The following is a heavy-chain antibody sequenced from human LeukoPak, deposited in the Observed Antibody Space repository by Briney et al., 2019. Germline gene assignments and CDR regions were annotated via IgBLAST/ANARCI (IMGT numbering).Heavy chain of an antibody. V-gene: IGHV3-23*01. D-gene: IGHD2-2*01. Sequence: GGSLRLSCAAYGFTFSSYAMSWVRQAPGKGLEWVSAISGSGGSTYYSDSVKGRFTISRDNSKNTLYLQMNSLRAEDTAVYYCAKENIVVVPAANPYGLFDYWGQGTLVTVSS. CDR3: AKENIVVVPAANPYGLFDY. CDR2: ISGSGGST. J-gene: IGHJ4*02. CDR1: GFTFSSYA.